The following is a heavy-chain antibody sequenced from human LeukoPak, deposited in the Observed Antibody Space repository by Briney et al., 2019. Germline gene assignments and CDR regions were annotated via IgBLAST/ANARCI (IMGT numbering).Heavy chain of an antibody. CDR3: ARDTPRDYDFWSGYYYYYYGMDV. J-gene: IGHJ6*02. D-gene: IGHD3-3*01. CDR1: GFTFSSYW. V-gene: IGHV3-7*01. Sequence: GGSLRLSCAASGFTFSSYWMSWVRQAPGKGLEWVANIKQDGSGKYYVDSVKGRFTISRDNAKNSLYLQMNSLRAEDTAVYYCARDTPRDYDFWSGYYYYYYGMDVWGQGTTVTVSS. CDR2: IKQDGSGK.